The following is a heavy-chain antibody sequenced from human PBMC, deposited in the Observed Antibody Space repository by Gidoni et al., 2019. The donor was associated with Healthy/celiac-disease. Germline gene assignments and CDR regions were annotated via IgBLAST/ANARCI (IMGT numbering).Heavy chain of an antibody. CDR2: IRSKANSYAT. D-gene: IGHD3-22*01. CDR3: TIGPCYDSSGYCNDY. V-gene: IGHV3-73*02. J-gene: IGHJ4*02. Sequence: EVQLVASGGGLVQPGGCLNLSCAASGLTFRGSAMHWVRQASWKGLEWVGRIRSKANSYATAYAASVKGRFTISRDDSKNTAYLQMNSLKTEDTAVYYCTIGPCYDSSGYCNDYWGQGTLVTVSS. CDR1: GLTFRGSA.